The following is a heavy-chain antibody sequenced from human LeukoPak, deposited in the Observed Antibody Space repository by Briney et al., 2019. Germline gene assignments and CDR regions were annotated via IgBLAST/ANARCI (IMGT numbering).Heavy chain of an antibody. J-gene: IGHJ3*02. CDR1: GYTFTGYY. Sequence: GASVKVSCKASGYTFTGYYMHWVRQAPGQGLEWMGWINPNSGGTNYAQKFQGRVTMTRDTSISTAYMELSRLRSDDTAVYYCARALTRYYDILTGYYSSDAFEIWGQGTMVTVPS. CDR3: ARALTRYYDILTGYYSSDAFEI. CDR2: INPNSGGT. D-gene: IGHD3-9*01. V-gene: IGHV1-2*02.